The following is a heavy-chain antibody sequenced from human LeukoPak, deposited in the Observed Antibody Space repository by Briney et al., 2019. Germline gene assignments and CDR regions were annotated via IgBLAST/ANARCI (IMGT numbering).Heavy chain of an antibody. CDR2: INDVSGDI. Sequence: PGGSLRLSCAASEFTFSHYAMNWDRQAPGKGLEWVSYINDVSGDIHYAESVKGRFTISRDNAKNTLYLQMNSLRAEDTAVYYCARDTFQPGLIDCWGQGTLVTVSS. V-gene: IGHV3-21*05. CDR3: ARDTFQPGLIDC. D-gene: IGHD2-2*01. J-gene: IGHJ4*02. CDR1: EFTFSHYA.